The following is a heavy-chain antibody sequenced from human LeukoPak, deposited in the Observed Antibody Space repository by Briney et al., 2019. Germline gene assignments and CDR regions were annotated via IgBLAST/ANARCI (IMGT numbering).Heavy chain of an antibody. CDR2: IYYSGST. Sequence: SETLSLTCTVSGGSISNYYWSWIRQPPGKGLEWIGYIYYSGSTNFNPSLKSRVTISVDTSKNQFSLKLSSVTAADTAVYYCARVRPDDSSGYYFDYYYMDVWGKGTTVTVSS. D-gene: IGHD3-22*01. CDR1: GGSISNYY. CDR3: ARVRPDDSSGYYFDYYYMDV. V-gene: IGHV4-59*01. J-gene: IGHJ6*03.